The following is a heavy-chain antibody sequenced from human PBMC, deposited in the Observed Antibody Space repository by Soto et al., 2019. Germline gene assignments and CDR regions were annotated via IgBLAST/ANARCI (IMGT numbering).Heavy chain of an antibody. J-gene: IGHJ5*02. CDR3: VNNAGWFHT. D-gene: IGHD2-8*01. Sequence: QLLQSGGGLVQPGGSLTLSCAASGFTFGTTDMSWVRQAPGEGLEWVSTIDGSGGITYYADSVKGRFTISRDNSRNTVYMQMHSLRVDETALYYCVNNAGWFHTSGQPALVHVS. CDR1: GFTFGTTD. V-gene: IGHV3-23*01. CDR2: IDGSGGIT.